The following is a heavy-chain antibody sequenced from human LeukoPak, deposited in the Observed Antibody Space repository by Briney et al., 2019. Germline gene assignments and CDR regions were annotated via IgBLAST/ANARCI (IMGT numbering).Heavy chain of an antibody. J-gene: IGHJ4*02. V-gene: IGHV3-30*02. Sequence: PGGSLRLSCAASGFTFSSYGMHWVRQAPGKGLEWVAFIRYDGSNKYYADSVKGRFTISRDNSKNTLYLQMNSLRAEDTAVYYCAKDLGVGYGDYLEADGSLGYWGQGTLVTVSS. CDR2: IRYDGSNK. CDR1: GFTFSSYG. CDR3: AKDLGVGYGDYLEADGSLGY. D-gene: IGHD4-17*01.